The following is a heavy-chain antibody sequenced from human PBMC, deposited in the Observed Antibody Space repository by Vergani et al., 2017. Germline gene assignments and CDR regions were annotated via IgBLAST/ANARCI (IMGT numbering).Heavy chain of an antibody. CDR3: ARDGGSYYRAFDI. CDR2: INHSGST. Sequence: QVQLQQWGAGLLKPSETLSLTCAVYGGSFSGYYWSWIRQPPGKGLEWIGEINHSGSTNYNPSLKSRVTISVDTSKNQFSLKLSSVTAADTAVYYCARDGGSYYRAFDIWGQGTMVTVSS. D-gene: IGHD1-26*01. J-gene: IGHJ3*02. CDR1: GGSFSGYY. V-gene: IGHV4-34*01.